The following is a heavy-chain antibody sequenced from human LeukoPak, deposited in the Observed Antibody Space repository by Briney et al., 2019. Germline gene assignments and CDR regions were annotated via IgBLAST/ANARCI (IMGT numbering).Heavy chain of an antibody. V-gene: IGHV1-69*04. CDR3: ARDSNWELLRNYYYYYGMDV. Sequence: GASVKVSCKASGGTFSSYAISWVRQAPGQGLEWMGRIIPIFGIANYAQKFQGRVTVTADKSTSTAYMELSSLRSEDTAVYYCARDSNWELLRNYYYYYGMDVSGQGTTVTVSS. CDR1: GGTFSSYA. D-gene: IGHD1-26*01. CDR2: IIPIFGIA. J-gene: IGHJ6*02.